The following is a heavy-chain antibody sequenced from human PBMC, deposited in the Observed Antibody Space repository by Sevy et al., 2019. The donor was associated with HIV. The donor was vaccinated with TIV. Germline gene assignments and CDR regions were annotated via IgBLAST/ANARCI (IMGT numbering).Heavy chain of an antibody. CDR3: ARDQEGLRSDY. CDR1: GFTFSSYG. J-gene: IGHJ4*02. V-gene: IGHV3-33*01. CDR2: IWYDGSNK. D-gene: IGHD3-3*01. Sequence: GGSLRLSCAASGFTFSSYGMHWVRQAPGKGLEWVAVIWYDGSNKYYADSVKGRFTISRDNSKNTLYLQMNSLRAEDTAVYYCARDQEGLRSDYWGQGTLVTVSS.